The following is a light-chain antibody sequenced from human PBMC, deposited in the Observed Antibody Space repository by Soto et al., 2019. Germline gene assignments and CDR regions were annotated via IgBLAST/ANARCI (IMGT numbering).Light chain of an antibody. CDR3: QQSESLPLT. CDR2: GTS. J-gene: IGKJ4*02. Sequence: EIVMSQSPAILSVSTGEGATLSCRASQSVSSKLAWYQQKPGQTPSLLIYGTSTRATGIPARFSGSGSGTEFTLTISSLQPEDFAVYYCQQSESLPLTFGEGTKVDIK. V-gene: IGKV3D-15*01. CDR1: QSVSSK.